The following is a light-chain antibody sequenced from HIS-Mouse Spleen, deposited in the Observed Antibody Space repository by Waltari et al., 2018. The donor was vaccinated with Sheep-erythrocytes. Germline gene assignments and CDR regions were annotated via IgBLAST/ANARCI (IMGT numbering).Light chain of an antibody. V-gene: IGLV2-11*01. CDR1: SSDVGGYNY. CDR2: DGS. J-gene: IGLJ1*01. CDR3: CSYAGSYTHV. Sequence: QSALTQPRSVSGSPGQSVTISCTGTSSDVGGYNYVSWYQQHPGKAPKLMIYDGSKRPSGVPDRFSGSQSGNTASLPISVLQAEDDADYYCCSYAGSYTHVFGTGTKVTVL.